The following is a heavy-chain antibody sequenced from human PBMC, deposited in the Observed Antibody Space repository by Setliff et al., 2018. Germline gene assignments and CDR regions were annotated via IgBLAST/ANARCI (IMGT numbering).Heavy chain of an antibody. J-gene: IGHJ6*03. CDR2: TIPMFGTT. Sequence: GASVKVSCKASGDSFSSYAITWVRQAPGQGLEWMGGTIPMFGTTNYARKFQGRVTIITDESTSTAYMQLSSLGSEDTAVYYCVREGVDSRSSTDYRYYMDVWGKGTTVTVSS. CDR3: VREGVDSRSSTDYRYYMDV. V-gene: IGHV1-69*05. CDR1: GDSFSSYA. D-gene: IGHD3-22*01.